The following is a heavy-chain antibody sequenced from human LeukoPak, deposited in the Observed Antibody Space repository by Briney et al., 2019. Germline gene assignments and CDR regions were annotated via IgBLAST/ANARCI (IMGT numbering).Heavy chain of an antibody. D-gene: IGHD6-19*01. V-gene: IGHV1-69*05. J-gene: IGHJ4*02. CDR3: ASLPRYSSGWYFDY. Sequence: ASVKVSCKASGGTFSSYAISWVRQAPGQGLEWMGGIIPIFGTANYAQKFQGRVTITTDESTSTAYMELSSLRSEDTAVYYCASLPRYSSGWYFDYWGQGTLVTVSS. CDR2: IIPIFGTA. CDR1: GGTFSSYA.